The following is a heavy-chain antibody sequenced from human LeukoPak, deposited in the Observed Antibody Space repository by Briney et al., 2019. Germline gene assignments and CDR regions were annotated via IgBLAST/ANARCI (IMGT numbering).Heavy chain of an antibody. CDR3: ARDPYSGGYGAYYYYYMDV. D-gene: IGHD6-19*01. J-gene: IGHJ6*03. CDR1: GFTFSSYW. V-gene: IGHV3-7*01. Sequence: TGGSLRLSCAASGFTFSSYWMSWVRQAPGKGLEWVANIKEDGSEKYYVDSAKGRFTISRDNAENSLYLQMNSLRDEDTAVYYCARDPYSGGYGAYYYYYMDVWGKGTTVTVS. CDR2: IKEDGSEK.